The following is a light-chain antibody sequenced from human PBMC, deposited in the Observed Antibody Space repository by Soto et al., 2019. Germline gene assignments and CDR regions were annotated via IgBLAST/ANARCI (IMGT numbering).Light chain of an antibody. CDR3: QKYKSAPIT. Sequence: DIQMTQSPSTLPASVGDRGTVTCRASQGISNYLAWYQQKPGKVPKLLIYAASTLQSGVPPRFSGSGSGTALTLTISSLQPEDVATYYCQKYKSAPITFGGGTKVDI. J-gene: IGKJ4*01. V-gene: IGKV1-27*01. CDR1: QGISNY. CDR2: AAS.